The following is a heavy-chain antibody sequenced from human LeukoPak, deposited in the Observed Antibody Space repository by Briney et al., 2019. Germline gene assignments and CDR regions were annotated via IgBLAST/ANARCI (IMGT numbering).Heavy chain of an antibody. CDR3: SRGLDSRKLGY. J-gene: IGHJ4*02. CDR2: IHPLGTL. D-gene: IGHD3-22*01. CDR1: GASFSSGDQY. Sequence: PSERLSPTCTVSGASFSSGDQYWNWIRHSPGKGLEWIERIHPLGTLYNNPCLESRVTISIDTSKNQFSLNLNSVAAADTSVYFCSRGLDSRKLGYWGEGTLDTVSS. V-gene: IGHV4-31*03.